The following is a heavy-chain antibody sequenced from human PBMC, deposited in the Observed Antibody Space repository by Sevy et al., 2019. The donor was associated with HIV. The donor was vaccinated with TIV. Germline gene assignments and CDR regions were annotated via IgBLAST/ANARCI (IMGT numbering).Heavy chain of an antibody. Sequence: GGSLRLSCTASGFTFGDYAMSWFRQAPGKGLEWVGFIRSRGYGGTTEHAVSVKGRFTISRDDSKSIAYLKMNSLKTEDTAVYYCTREHIVVVIARFYYYYGMDVWGQGTTVTVSS. CDR1: GFTFGDYA. V-gene: IGHV3-49*03. CDR3: TREHIVVVIARFYYYYGMDV. CDR2: IRSRGYGGTT. D-gene: IGHD2-21*01. J-gene: IGHJ6*02.